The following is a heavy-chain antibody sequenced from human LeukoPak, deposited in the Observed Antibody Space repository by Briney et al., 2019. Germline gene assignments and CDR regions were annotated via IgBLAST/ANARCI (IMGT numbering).Heavy chain of an antibody. CDR1: GFPFSTYG. CDR2: IRYDGSNK. Sequence: GGSLRLSCAASGFPFSTYGMHWVRQAPGKGLEWVAFIRYDGSNKYYTDSVKGRFTISRDNSKNTLYLQMNSLRAEDTAVYYCAKGRGWEASYYYYYMDVWGKGTTVTISS. J-gene: IGHJ6*03. D-gene: IGHD1-26*01. V-gene: IGHV3-30*02. CDR3: AKGRGWEASYYYYYMDV.